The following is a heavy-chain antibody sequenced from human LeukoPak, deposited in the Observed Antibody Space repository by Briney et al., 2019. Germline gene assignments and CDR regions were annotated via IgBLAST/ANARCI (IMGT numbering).Heavy chain of an antibody. CDR2: IYTSGST. J-gene: IGHJ4*02. CDR3: ARRRDGYNYDY. Sequence: SETLSLTCTISGGSVSDYYWSWIRQPAGKGLEWIGRIYTSGSTNYNPPLQSRVTISVDMSKNQFSLRLSSVTAADTAVYYCARRRDGYNYDYWGQGTLVTVSS. D-gene: IGHD5-24*01. V-gene: IGHV4-4*07. CDR1: GGSVSDYY.